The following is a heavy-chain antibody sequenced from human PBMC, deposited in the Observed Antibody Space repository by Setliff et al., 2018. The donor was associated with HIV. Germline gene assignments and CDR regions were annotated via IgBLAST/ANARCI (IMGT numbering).Heavy chain of an antibody. CDR1: GGTFSSYA. D-gene: IGHD6-19*01. J-gene: IGHJ3*02. CDR2: IIGFNGNT. Sequence: GASVKVSCKASGGTFSSYAISWVRQAPGQGLEWMGGIIGFNGNTKYAQSFQDRVAMTTETATSTAYMEMRSLRSDDTAVYFCARVPYRSAWFSGGHDAFDIWGQGTMVTVSS. CDR3: ARVPYRSAWFSGGHDAFDI. V-gene: IGHV1-18*01.